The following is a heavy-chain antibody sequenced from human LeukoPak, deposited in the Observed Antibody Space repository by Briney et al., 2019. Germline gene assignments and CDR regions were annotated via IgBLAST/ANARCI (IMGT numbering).Heavy chain of an antibody. Sequence: GASVKVSCKASGYTFTGYYIHWVRQAPGQGLEWMGWINPNSGGTNYAQKFQGRVTMTRDTSISTAYMELSRLRSDDTAVYYCAGVTMVRGVIISLDYWGQGTLVTVSS. J-gene: IGHJ4*02. D-gene: IGHD3-10*01. CDR2: INPNSGGT. CDR3: AGVTMVRGVIISLDY. CDR1: GYTFTGYY. V-gene: IGHV1-2*02.